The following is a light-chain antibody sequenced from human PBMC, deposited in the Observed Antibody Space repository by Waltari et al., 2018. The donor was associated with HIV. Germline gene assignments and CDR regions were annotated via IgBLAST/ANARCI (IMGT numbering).Light chain of an antibody. Sequence: ETVMTQSPATLSVSPGERATLSCRASPSVSNNLAWYQQKPGQAPRLLISGAFSRATGIAARFSGSGSGTEFTLTISSVQSEDFAVYYCLQYDDWPREFTFGPGTKVDVK. V-gene: IGKV3-15*01. CDR1: PSVSNN. J-gene: IGKJ3*01. CDR2: GAF. CDR3: LQYDDWPREFT.